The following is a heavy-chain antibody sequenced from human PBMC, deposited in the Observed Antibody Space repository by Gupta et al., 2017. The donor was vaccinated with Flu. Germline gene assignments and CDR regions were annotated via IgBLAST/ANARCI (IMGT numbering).Heavy chain of an antibody. CDR3: ARDSSSGFWSGYGVGYFDY. CDR1: GFTFSSYE. V-gene: IGHV3-48*03. D-gene: IGHD3-3*01. Sequence: EVQLVASGGGLVQPGGSLRLSCAASGFTFSSYEMNWVRQAPGKGLEWVSYISRSGSTIYYADSVKSRFTISRDNAKNSLYLQMNSLRAEDTAVYYCARDSSSGFWSGYGVGYFDYWGQGTLVTVSS. J-gene: IGHJ4*02. CDR2: ISRSGSTI.